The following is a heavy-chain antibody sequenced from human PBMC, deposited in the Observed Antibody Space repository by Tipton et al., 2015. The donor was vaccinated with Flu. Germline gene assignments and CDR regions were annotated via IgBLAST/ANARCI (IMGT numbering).Heavy chain of an antibody. CDR1: GGSISSYY. V-gene: IGHV4-59*01. CDR3: ARGVDILTGYYKGRVAFDI. J-gene: IGHJ3*02. D-gene: IGHD3-9*01. Sequence: TLSLTCTVSGGSISSYYWSWIRQPPGKGLEWIGYIYYSGSTNYNPSLKSRVTISVDTSKNQFSLKLGSVTAADTAVYYCARGVDILTGYYKGRVAFDIWGQGTMVTVSS. CDR2: IYYSGST.